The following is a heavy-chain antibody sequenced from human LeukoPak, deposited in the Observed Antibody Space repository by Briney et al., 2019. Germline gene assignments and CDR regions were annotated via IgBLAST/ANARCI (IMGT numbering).Heavy chain of an antibody. J-gene: IGHJ6*03. D-gene: IGHD3-9*01. CDR3: ARGVRVLRYFDWLRNLEYMDV. CDR2: ISSSSSYI. V-gene: IGHV3-21*01. Sequence: KAGGSLRLSCAASGFTFSSYTMKWVRQAPGKGLEWVSSISSSSSYIYYADSVKGRFTISRDNAKNSLYLQMNSLRAEDTAVYYCARGVRVLRYFDWLRNLEYMDVWGKGTTVTVSS. CDR1: GFTFSSYT.